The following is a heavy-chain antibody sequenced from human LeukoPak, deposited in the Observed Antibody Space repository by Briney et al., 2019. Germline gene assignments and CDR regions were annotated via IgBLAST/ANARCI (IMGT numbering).Heavy chain of an antibody. CDR2: MSYSGST. CDR1: GFTFSNYD. D-gene: IGHD6-6*01. CDR3: ARHPLAGRHRVDS. V-gene: IGHV4-39*01. J-gene: IGHJ4*02. Sequence: PGGSLRLSCVASGFTFSNYDMNWVRQAPGKGLEWIGSMSYSGSTYYNPSLKSRVTMSVDTSKNQLSLKLSSVTAADTAVYYCARHPLAGRHRVDSWGQGALVAVSS.